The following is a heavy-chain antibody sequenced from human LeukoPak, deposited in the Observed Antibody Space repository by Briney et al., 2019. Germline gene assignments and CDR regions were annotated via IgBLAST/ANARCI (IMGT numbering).Heavy chain of an antibody. CDR1: GGTFSSYA. CDR2: IIPIFGTA. D-gene: IGHD3-9*01. J-gene: IGHJ5*02. CDR3: ARGMPGYYKGNWFDP. V-gene: IGHV1-69*13. Sequence: SVKVSCKASGGTFSSYAISWVRQAPGQGLEWMGGIIPIFGTANYAQKFQGRVTITADESTSTAYMELSSLRSEDTAVYYCARGMPGYYKGNWFDPWGQGTLVTVSS.